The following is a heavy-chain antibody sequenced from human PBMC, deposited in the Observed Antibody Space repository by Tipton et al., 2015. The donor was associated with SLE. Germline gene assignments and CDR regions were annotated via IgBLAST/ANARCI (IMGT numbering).Heavy chain of an antibody. CDR3: ARDGGPAPESHHYYMDV. CDR1: GGSIFSSY. CDR2: IDFSGST. J-gene: IGHJ6*03. D-gene: IGHD3-16*01. V-gene: IGHV4-59*01. Sequence: TLSLTCTVSGGSIFSSYWSWIRQTPGKGLVWIGCIDFSGSTNYNPSLRSRVTMSVKSSNSQVSLKLSSVTAADTAVYYCARDGGPAPESHHYYMDVWGIGTTVTVSS.